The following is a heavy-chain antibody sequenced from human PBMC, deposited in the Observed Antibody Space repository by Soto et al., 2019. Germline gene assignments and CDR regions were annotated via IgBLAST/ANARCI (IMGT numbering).Heavy chain of an antibody. CDR2: ISAYNGNT. CDR3: AKSYVGATRGTFDY. D-gene: IGHD1-26*01. Sequence: ASVKVSCKASGYTFTSYGISWVRQAPGQGLEWMGWISAYNGNTNYAQKLQGRVTMTTDTSTSTAYMELRSLRSDDTAVYYCAKSYVGATRGTFDYWGQGTLVTVSS. CDR1: GYTFTSYG. J-gene: IGHJ4*02. V-gene: IGHV1-18*01.